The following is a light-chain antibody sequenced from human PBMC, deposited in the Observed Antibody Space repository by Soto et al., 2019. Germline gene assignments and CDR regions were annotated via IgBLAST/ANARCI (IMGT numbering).Light chain of an antibody. J-gene: IGKJ5*01. Sequence: DILMIHSQSSLSASVGDSVTITCRARQSNSNYLNWYQQKPGKAPKQLIYAACSVQSGGPSSFFGSGSGTYVTLTICSLQPEDVATFYYRQSYSTPMTFGQGTRLDIK. CDR1: QSNSNY. CDR3: RQSYSTPMT. V-gene: IGKV1-39*01. CDR2: AAC.